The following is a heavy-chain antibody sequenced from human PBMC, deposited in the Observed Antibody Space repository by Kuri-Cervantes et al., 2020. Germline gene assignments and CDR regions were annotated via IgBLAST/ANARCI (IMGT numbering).Heavy chain of an antibody. Sequence: SQTLSLTCAVYGGSFSGYYWSWIRQPPGKGLEWIGEINHSGSTNYNPSLKSRVTISVDTSKNQFSLKLSSVTAADTAVYYCARQRVAMVYYYYYMDVWGKGTTVTVSS. V-gene: IGHV4-34*01. D-gene: IGHD5-18*01. CDR2: INHSGST. CDR1: GGSFSGYY. CDR3: ARQRVAMVYYYYYMDV. J-gene: IGHJ6*03.